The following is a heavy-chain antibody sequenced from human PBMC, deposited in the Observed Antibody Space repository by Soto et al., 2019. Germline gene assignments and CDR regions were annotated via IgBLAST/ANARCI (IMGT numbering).Heavy chain of an antibody. CDR1: GFTFSSYG. CDR2: IWYDGSNK. Sequence: GGPLRLSCAASGFTFSSYGMHWVRQAPGKGLEWVAVIWYDGSNKYYADSVKGRFTISRDNSKNTLYLQMNSLRAEDTAVYYCARGWSVVVAADAFDIWGQGTMVTVSS. CDR3: ARGWSVVVAADAFDI. J-gene: IGHJ3*02. D-gene: IGHD2-15*01. V-gene: IGHV3-33*01.